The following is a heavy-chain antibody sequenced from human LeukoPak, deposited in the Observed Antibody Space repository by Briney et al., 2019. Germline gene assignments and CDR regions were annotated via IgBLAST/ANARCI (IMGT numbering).Heavy chain of an antibody. D-gene: IGHD2-2*01. J-gene: IGHJ4*02. V-gene: IGHV3-53*01. CDR2: IYSGGST. CDR1: GFTVSSNY. Sequence: GGSLRLSCAASGFTVSSNYMSWVRQAPGKGLEWVSVIYSGGSTYYADSVKGRFTISRDNSKNTLYLQMNSLRAEDTAVYYCARARGYCSSTSCHLHFDYWGQETLVTVSS. CDR3: ARARGYCSSTSCHLHFDY.